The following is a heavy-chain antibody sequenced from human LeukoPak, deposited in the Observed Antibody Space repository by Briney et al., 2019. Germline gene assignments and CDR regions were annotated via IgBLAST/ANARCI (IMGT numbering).Heavy chain of an antibody. CDR2: IYYSGST. Sequence: SETLSLTCTVSGGSISSGDYYWSWIRQPPGKGLEWSGYIYYSGSTYYNPSLKSRVTISVDTSKNQFSLKLSSVTAADTAVYYCAREVGSSSGGITNDYWGQGTLVTVSS. V-gene: IGHV4-30-4*08. J-gene: IGHJ4*02. D-gene: IGHD6-6*01. CDR1: GGSISSGDYY. CDR3: AREVGSSSGGITNDY.